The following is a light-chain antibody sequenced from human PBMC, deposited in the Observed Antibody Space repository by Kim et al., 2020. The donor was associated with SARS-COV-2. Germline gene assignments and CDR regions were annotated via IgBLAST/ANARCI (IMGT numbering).Light chain of an antibody. CDR2: GKN. CDR3: NSRDSSGNHVV. J-gene: IGLJ2*01. CDR1: SLRSYY. Sequence: SELPQDPAVSVALGQTVRITCQGDSLRSYYASWYQQKPGQAPVLVIYGKNNRPSGIPDRFSGSSSGNTASLTITGGQAEDEADYYCNSRDSSGNHVVFG. V-gene: IGLV3-19*01.